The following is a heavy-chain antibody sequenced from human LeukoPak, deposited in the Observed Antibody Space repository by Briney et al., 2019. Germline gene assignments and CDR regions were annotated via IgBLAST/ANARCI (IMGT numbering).Heavy chain of an antibody. CDR2: IYFSGST. V-gene: IGHV4-59*01. D-gene: IGHD3-22*01. CDR1: GGSISSYY. J-gene: IGHJ3*02. CDR3: ARDWNDSSGYGGFEI. Sequence: PSETLSLTCTVSGGSISSYYWNWLRQPPGKGLEWIGYIYFSGSTNYNPSLKGRVTISVDTSKNQFSLNLSSVTAADTAVYYCARDWNDSSGYGGFEIWGQGTMVTVSS.